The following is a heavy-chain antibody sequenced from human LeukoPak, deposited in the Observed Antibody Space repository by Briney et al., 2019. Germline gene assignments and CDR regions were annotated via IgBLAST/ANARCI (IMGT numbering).Heavy chain of an antibody. Sequence: GESRDSSFKRSGYTFIRNCSGWVPQMPGKGLEWMAIIYPGDSDTRYSPSFQGHVTISADKSISTAYLQWSSLTASDTAMYYCARLGTSVTYSEFWGERTPGTVSS. CDR2: IYPGDSDT. CDR3: ARLGTSVTYSEF. V-gene: IGHV5-51*01. J-gene: IGHJ4*02. D-gene: IGHD2-21*02. CDR1: GYTFIRNC.